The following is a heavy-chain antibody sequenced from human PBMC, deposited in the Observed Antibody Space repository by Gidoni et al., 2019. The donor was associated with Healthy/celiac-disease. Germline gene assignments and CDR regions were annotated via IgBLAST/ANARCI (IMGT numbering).Heavy chain of an antibody. J-gene: IGHJ4*02. Sequence: QVQLVQSGAEVKKPGASVKVSCMASGSTFTGYYMHWVRQAPGQGLEWMGWINPNSGGTNYAQKFQGRVTMTRDTSISTAYMELSRLRSDDTAVYYCARDVESGYDSGGFDYWGQGTLVTVSS. CDR2: INPNSGGT. CDR3: ARDVESGYDSGGFDY. CDR1: GSTFTGYY. D-gene: IGHD5-12*01. V-gene: IGHV1-2*02.